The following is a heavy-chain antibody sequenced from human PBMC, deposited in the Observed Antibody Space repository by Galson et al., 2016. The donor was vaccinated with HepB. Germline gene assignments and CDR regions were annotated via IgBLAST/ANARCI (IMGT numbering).Heavy chain of an antibody. D-gene: IGHD6-13*01. J-gene: IGHJ4*02. Sequence: SLRLSCAASGFTFSTHSMNWLRQAPGKGLEWVSYISSDASAIYYADSVQGRFTISRDNAKNSLYLQLNSLRVDDTAVYYCARDPAGGSSSWYYFDYWGQGTLVTVSS. CDR1: GFTFSTHS. CDR3: ARDPAGGSSSWYYFDY. CDR2: ISSDASAI. V-gene: IGHV3-48*01.